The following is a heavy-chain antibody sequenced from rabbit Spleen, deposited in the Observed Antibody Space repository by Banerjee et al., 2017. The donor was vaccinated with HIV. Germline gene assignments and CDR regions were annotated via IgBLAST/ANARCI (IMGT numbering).Heavy chain of an antibody. D-gene: IGHD8-1*01. V-gene: IGHV1S45*01. CDR2: INAATAKP. Sequence: QEQLVESGGGLVKPEGSLTLTCKASAFSFSDRDVMYWVRQAPGKGLEWIACINAATAKPVYATWAKGRFTISRASSTTVTLQMTSLTAADTATYFCAKNDAGSGYYYRLWGQGTLVTVS. J-gene: IGHJ6*01. CDR1: AFSFSDRDV. CDR3: AKNDAGSGYYYRL.